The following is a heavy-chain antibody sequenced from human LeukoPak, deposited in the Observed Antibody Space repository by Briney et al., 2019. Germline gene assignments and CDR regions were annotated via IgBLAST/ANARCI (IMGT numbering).Heavy chain of an antibody. CDR2: ISGGGETI. CDR1: GFTFSDND. CDR3: AKSQYSSGWFDY. V-gene: IGHV3-23*01. Sequence: GGSLRLSCAASGFTFSDNDMTWVRQAPGKGLEWASGISGGGETIYYADSVKGRFTISRDNSKNTLYLQMNSLRAEDTAVYFCAKSQYSSGWFDYWGQGTLVTASS. J-gene: IGHJ4*02. D-gene: IGHD6-19*01.